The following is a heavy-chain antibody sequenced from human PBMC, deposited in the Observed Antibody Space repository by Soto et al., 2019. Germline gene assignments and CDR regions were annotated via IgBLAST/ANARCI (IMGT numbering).Heavy chain of an antibody. D-gene: IGHD6-13*01. Sequence: ASVKVSCKVSGYTLTELSMHWVRQAPGKGLEWMGGFDPEDGETIYAQKFQGRVTMTEDTSTETAYMELSSLRSEDTAVYYCATDVLIAAAGNFDYWGQGTLVTVSS. CDR1: GYTLTELS. V-gene: IGHV1-24*01. J-gene: IGHJ4*02. CDR2: FDPEDGET. CDR3: ATDVLIAAAGNFDY.